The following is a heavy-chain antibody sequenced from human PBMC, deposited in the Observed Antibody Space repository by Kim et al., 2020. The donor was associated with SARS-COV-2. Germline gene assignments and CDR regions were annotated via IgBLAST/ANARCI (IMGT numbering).Heavy chain of an antibody. V-gene: IGHV4-34*01. D-gene: IGHD6-19*01. J-gene: IGHJ4*02. CDR3: ARGRHTHSSGWYVIPRPFDY. Sequence: RVTISVDTSKNQFSLKLSSVTAADTAVYYCARGRHTHSSGWYVIPRPFDYWGQGTLVTVSS.